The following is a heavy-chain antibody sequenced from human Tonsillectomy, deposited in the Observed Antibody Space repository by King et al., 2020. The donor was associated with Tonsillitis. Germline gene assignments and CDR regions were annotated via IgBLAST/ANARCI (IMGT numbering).Heavy chain of an antibody. Sequence: VQLVESGGGLVQPGGSLRLSCVASGFTFSSYWMNWVRQVPGKGLVWVSRINGDGGTTSYEDSVKGRFTISRDNAKNTLYLQMKSLRAEDTAVYYCTRGDDKYSRVFDLWRQGTLVTVSS. J-gene: IGHJ5*02. CDR2: INGDGGTT. V-gene: IGHV3-74*02. CDR3: TRGDDKYSRVFDL. D-gene: IGHD6-6*01. CDR1: GFTFSSYW.